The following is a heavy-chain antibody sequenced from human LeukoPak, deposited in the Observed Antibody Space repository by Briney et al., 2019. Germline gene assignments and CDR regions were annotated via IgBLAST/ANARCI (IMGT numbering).Heavy chain of an antibody. CDR3: ARVGIVATINYFDY. CDR1: GGTFNSYA. J-gene: IGHJ4*02. V-gene: IGHV1-18*01. CDR2: ISAYNGNT. Sequence: ASVKVSCKASGGTFNSYAISWVRQAPGQGLEWMGWISAYNGNTSYAQKLQGRVTMTTDTFTSTAYMELRSLRSDDTAVYYCARVGIVATINYFDYWGQGTLVTVSS. D-gene: IGHD5-12*01.